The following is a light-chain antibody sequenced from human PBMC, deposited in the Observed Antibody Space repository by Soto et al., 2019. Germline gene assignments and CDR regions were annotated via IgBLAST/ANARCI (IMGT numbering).Light chain of an antibody. V-gene: IGLV2-14*03. CDR3: NSYTSGTTLV. CDR2: DVS. Sequence: QSALTQPASVSGSPGQSITISCTGTSSDVGGYNYVSWYQQHPGKAPKLMIYDVSNRPSGVSNRFSGSKSGNTASLTISGXQAEDEAXXYCNSYTSGTTLVFGTGTKVTVL. J-gene: IGLJ1*01. CDR1: SSDVGGYNY.